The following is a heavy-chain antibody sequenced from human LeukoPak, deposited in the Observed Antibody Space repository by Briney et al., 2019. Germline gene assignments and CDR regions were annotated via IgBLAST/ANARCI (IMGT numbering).Heavy chain of an antibody. D-gene: IGHD6-13*01. CDR1: GYTFTGYY. V-gene: IGHV1-2*06. CDR2: INPNSGGT. CDR3: ARDAGRQQLAGGY. Sequence: ASVKASCKASGYTFTGYYMHWVRQAPGQGLEWMGRINPNSGGTDYAQKFQGRVTMTRDTSISTAYMELSRLRSDDTAVYYCARDAGRQQLAGGYWGQGTLVTVSS. J-gene: IGHJ4*02.